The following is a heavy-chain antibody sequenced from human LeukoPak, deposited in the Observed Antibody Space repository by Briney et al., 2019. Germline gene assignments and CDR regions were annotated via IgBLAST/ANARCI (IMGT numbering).Heavy chain of an antibody. CDR3: ARNMDIVSTIMVFDF. J-gene: IGHJ4*02. CDR1: GFTFTSYS. V-gene: IGHV3-21*01. D-gene: IGHD5/OR15-5a*01. CDR2: ISSGGDYI. Sequence: GGSLRLSCAASGFTFTSYSMDWVRQAPGKGLEGVSSISSGGDYIFYADSVKGRFTISRDNAKNSLFLQMNSLIAEDTAVYFCARNMDIVSTIMVFDFWGQGTQVTVSS.